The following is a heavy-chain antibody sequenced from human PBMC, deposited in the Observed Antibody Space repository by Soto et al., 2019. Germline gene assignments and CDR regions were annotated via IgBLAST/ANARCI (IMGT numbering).Heavy chain of an antibody. J-gene: IGHJ3*02. CDR3: ARDRIDVVVVAATLKDDAFDI. D-gene: IGHD2-15*01. CDR2: ISAYNGNT. Sequence: GASVKVSCKASGYTFTSYGISWVRQAPGQGLEWMGWISAYNGNTNYAQKLQGRVTMTTDTSTSTAYMELRSLRSDDTAVYYCARDRIDVVVVAATLKDDAFDIWGQGTMVTVS. V-gene: IGHV1-18*01. CDR1: GYTFTSYG.